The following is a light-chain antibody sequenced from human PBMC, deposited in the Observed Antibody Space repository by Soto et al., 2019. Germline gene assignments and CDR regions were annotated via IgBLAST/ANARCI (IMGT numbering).Light chain of an antibody. J-gene: IGKJ4*01. CDR2: GAS. CDR1: QSVSSSY. Sequence: EVVLTQSPGTLSLSPGERGTLSCRASQSVSSSYLAWYQQKPGQAPRLLIYGASSRATGIPDRFSGSGSGTDFTLTISRLEPEDFAVYYCQQYNSWPLTFGGGTKVDI. CDR3: QQYNSWPLT. V-gene: IGKV3-20*01.